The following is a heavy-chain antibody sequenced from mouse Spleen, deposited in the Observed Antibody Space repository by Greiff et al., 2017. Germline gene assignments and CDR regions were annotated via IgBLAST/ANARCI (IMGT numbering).Heavy chain of an antibody. V-gene: IGHV1-61*01. CDR3: ARSRYDGYSMDY. D-gene: IGHD2-3*01. CDR1: GHTFTSYW. CDR2: IYPSDSET. J-gene: IGHJ4*01. Sequence: QVQLQQPGAELVRPGSSVKLSCKASGHTFTSYWMDWVKQRPGQGLEWIGNIYPSDSETHYNQKFKDKATLTVDKSSSTAYMQLSSLTSEDSAVYYCARSRYDGYSMDYWGQGTSVTVSS.